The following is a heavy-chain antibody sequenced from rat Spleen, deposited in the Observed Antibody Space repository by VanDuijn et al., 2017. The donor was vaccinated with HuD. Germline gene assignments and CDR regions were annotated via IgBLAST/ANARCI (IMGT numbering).Heavy chain of an antibody. CDR3: AGTGYYDGGYYFLDY. CDR1: GFTFSTDW. J-gene: IGHJ2*01. D-gene: IGHD1-12*02. Sequence: EVQLVESGGGLVQPGSPLKLSCAASGFTFSTDWLNWIRQAPGKGLEWVATINPDGGNTYYPDTLKGRFVISKDNAKNTGYLQMNNLRSDDTSIYYCAGTGYYDGGYYFLDYWGQGVMVTVSS. CDR2: INPDGGNT. V-gene: IGHV5-35*01.